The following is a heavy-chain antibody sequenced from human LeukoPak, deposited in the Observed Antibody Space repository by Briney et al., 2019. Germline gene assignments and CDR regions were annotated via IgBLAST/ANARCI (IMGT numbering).Heavy chain of an antibody. CDR3: AFFPVWFGELIIDY. D-gene: IGHD3-10*01. CDR2: ISGSGGST. CDR1: GFTFSRYA. V-gene: IGHV3-23*01. Sequence: PGGSLRLSCADSGFTFSRYAMTWVRQAPGKGLYWVSAISGSGGSTYYADSVKGRFTISRDNSKNTLYLQMNSLRAEDTAVYYCAFFPVWFGELIIDYWGQGTLVTVSS. J-gene: IGHJ4*02.